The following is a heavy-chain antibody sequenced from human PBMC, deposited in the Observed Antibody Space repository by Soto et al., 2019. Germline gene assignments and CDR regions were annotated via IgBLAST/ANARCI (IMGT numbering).Heavy chain of an antibody. CDR1: GFAFSNFH. Sequence: EMQVLESGGGLVQPGGSLRLSCAASGFAFSNFHMNWVRQAPGKGLQWVSTIGGDGGAIHYADSVKGRFTVSRDNSKNTLNLQMNGLRDEDTAIYYCAKRYSSAWEAGMDVWGQGTTVTVSS. V-gene: IGHV3-23*01. CDR3: AKRYSSAWEAGMDV. J-gene: IGHJ6*02. CDR2: IGGDGGAI. D-gene: IGHD6-19*01.